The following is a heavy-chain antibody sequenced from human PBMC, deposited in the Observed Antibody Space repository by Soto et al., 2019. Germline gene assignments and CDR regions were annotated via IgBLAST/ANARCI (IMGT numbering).Heavy chain of an antibody. Sequence: GASVKVSCKASGYSFASYSINWVQQSTKQGLEWMGWMNPNSGNTGYAQKFQGRVTMTRNTSISTAYMELSSLRSEDTAVYYCARGVTTAGYCTNGVCYRYYYYYTDVWGKGTTVTGSS. CDR2: MNPNSGNT. CDR1: GYSFASYS. V-gene: IGHV1-8*01. J-gene: IGHJ6*03. D-gene: IGHD2-8*01. CDR3: ARGVTTAGYCTNGVCYRYYYYYTDV.